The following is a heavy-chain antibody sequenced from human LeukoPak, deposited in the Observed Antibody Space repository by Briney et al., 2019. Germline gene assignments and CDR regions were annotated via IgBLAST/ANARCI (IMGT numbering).Heavy chain of an antibody. Sequence: SETLSLTCAVYGGSFSGYYWSWIRQPPGKGLEWIGEINHSGSTNYNPSLKSRVTISVDTSKNQFSLKLSSVTVADMAVYYCAGLARSTRDYSWHFDLWGRGTLVTVSS. CDR1: GGSFSGYY. D-gene: IGHD4-17*01. CDR2: INHSGST. CDR3: AGLARSTRDYSWHFDL. J-gene: IGHJ2*01. V-gene: IGHV4-34*01.